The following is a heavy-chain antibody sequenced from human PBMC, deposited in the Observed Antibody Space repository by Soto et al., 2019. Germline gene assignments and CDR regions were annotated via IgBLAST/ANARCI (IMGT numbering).Heavy chain of an antibody. CDR3: AKSHCSSTSCYGWDDAFDI. V-gene: IGHV3-23*01. CDR2: ISGSGGST. CDR1: GFTFSSYA. D-gene: IGHD2-2*01. Sequence: EVQLLESGGGLVQPGGSLRLSCAASGFTFSSYAMSWVRQAPGKGLEWVPAISGSGGSTYYADSVKGRFTISRDNSKNTLYLQMNSLRAEDTAVYYCAKSHCSSTSCYGWDDAFDIWGQGTMVTVSS. J-gene: IGHJ3*02.